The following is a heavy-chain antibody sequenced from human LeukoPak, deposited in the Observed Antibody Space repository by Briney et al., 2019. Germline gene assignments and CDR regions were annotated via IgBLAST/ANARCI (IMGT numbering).Heavy chain of an antibody. CDR2: IYYSGST. J-gene: IGHJ3*02. Sequence: SETLSLTCTVSGGSISSYYWSWIRQPPGKGLEWIGYIYYSGSTNYNPSLKSRVTISVDTSKNQFSLKLSSVTAADTAVYYCARGVVKTGGAFDIWGQGTMVTVSS. CDR3: ARGVVKTGGAFDI. CDR1: GGSISSYY. V-gene: IGHV4-59*12. D-gene: IGHD1-14*01.